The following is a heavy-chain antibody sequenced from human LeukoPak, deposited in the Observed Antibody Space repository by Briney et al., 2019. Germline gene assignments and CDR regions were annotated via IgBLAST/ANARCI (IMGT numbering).Heavy chain of an antibody. CDR3: ATPLGYCSSTSCPMDV. D-gene: IGHD2-2*01. J-gene: IGHJ6*02. Sequence: GASVKVSCKVSGYTLTELSMHWVRQAPGKGLEWMGGFDPEDGETIYAQKFQGRVTMTEDTSTDTAYMELSSLRSEDTAVYYCATPLGYCSSTSCPMDVWGQGTTVTVSS. V-gene: IGHV1-24*01. CDR2: FDPEDGET. CDR1: GYTLTELS.